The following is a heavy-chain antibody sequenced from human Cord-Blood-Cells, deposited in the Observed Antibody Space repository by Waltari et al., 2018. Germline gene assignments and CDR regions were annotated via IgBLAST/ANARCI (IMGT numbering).Heavy chain of an antibody. CDR3: ASMLGYSYGDAFDI. V-gene: IGHV1-8*03. CDR2: MNPYRGNT. D-gene: IGHD5-18*01. J-gene: IGHJ3*02. CDR1: GYTFTSYD. Sequence: QVQLVQSGAEVKKPGASVKVSCKASGYTFTSYDINWVRQATGQGLEWMGWMNPYRGNTGYAQKFQGRVTITRNTSISTAYMELSSLRSEDTAVYYCASMLGYSYGDAFDIWGQGTMVTVSS.